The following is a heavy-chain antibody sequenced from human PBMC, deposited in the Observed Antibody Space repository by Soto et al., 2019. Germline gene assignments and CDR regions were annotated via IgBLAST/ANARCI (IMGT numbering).Heavy chain of an antibody. J-gene: IGHJ4*02. CDR2: IRQDGGQM. Sequence: PGGSLRLSCVASRITFIGYWMSWVRQAPGRGLEWVATIRQDGGQMYYVDSVKGRFTISRDRAKNSLYLQMNSLRAEDTAVYYCARDGNERYFDWFSLDYWGQGTLVNVSS. CDR1: RITFIGYW. CDR3: ARDGNERYFDWFSLDY. V-gene: IGHV3-7*01. D-gene: IGHD3-9*01.